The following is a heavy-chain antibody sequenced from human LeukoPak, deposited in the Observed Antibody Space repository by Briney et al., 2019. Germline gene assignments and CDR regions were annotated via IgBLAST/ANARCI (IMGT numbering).Heavy chain of an antibody. D-gene: IGHD5-18*01. Sequence: GGSLRLSCTGSGFTFSDYWMTWARQAPGKGLEWVANLRPDGSDKYYVDSVKGRFTISRDNAENSLYLQMNSLRAEDTAVYYCARDMDTAMEYNWFDPWGQGTLVTVSS. CDR2: LRPDGSDK. CDR1: GFTFSDYW. V-gene: IGHV3-7*01. J-gene: IGHJ5*02. CDR3: ARDMDTAMEYNWFDP.